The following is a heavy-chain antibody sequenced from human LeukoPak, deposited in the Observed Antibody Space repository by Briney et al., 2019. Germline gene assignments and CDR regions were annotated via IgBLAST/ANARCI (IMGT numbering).Heavy chain of an antibody. CDR1: GFTFSRYA. CDR3: ANLNAPYWGNFDH. V-gene: IGHV3-23*01. Sequence: GGSLRLSCAASGFTFSRYAMSWVRQAPGKGLEWVSDITGSGDDTDYADSVKGRFTVSRDNSRNTLYLQINSLRAEDTAVYYCANLNAPYWGNFDHWGQGTLVTVSS. J-gene: IGHJ4*02. CDR2: ITGSGDDT. D-gene: IGHD3-16*01.